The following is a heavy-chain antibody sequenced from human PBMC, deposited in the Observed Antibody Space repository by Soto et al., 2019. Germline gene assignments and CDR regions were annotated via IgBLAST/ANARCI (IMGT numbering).Heavy chain of an antibody. CDR3: AREPMIVVTPSGYFDY. J-gene: IGHJ4*02. D-gene: IGHD3-22*01. CDR2: IYYSGST. CDR1: GGSIGGFY. Sequence: SETPCLPYTVSGGSIGGFYWSWVRQPPGKGLEWIGYIYYSGSTNYNPSLKSRVTISVDTSKNQFSLKLSSVTAADTAVYYCAREPMIVVTPSGYFDYWGQGTLVTVSS. V-gene: IGHV4-59*01.